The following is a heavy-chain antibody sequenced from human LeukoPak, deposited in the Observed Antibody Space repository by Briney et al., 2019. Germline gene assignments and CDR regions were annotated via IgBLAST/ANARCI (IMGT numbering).Heavy chain of an antibody. D-gene: IGHD3-10*01. Sequence: ASVKVSCKASGGTFSSYAISWVRQAPGQGLEWMGRIIPIFGTANYAQKFQGRVTITTDESTSTAYMELSSLGSEDTAVYYCAREADSYYYGSGRNWFDPWGQGTLVTVSS. V-gene: IGHV1-69*05. CDR3: AREADSYYYGSGRNWFDP. CDR2: IIPIFGTA. J-gene: IGHJ5*02. CDR1: GGTFSSYA.